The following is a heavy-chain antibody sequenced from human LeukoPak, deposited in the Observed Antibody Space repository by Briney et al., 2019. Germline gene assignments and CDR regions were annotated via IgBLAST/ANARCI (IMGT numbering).Heavy chain of an antibody. J-gene: IGHJ4*02. V-gene: IGHV3-23*01. D-gene: IGHD3-9*01. Sequence: GGSLRLSCAASGFTFSSYAMSWVRQAPGKGLEWVSTISGSGGSTYYADSVRGRFTISRDNSKNTLSLQMNSLRAVDTAVYYCAKMGPRYFDWSVDFWGQGTLVTVSS. CDR1: GFTFSSYA. CDR2: ISGSGGST. CDR3: AKMGPRYFDWSVDF.